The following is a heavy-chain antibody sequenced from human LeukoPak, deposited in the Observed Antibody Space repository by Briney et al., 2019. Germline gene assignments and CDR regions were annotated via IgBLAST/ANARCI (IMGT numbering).Heavy chain of an antibody. Sequence: ASVKVSCNASGYTFTGFYLHWVRQAPGQGLEWMGWINPNSGGTNYAQKFQGRVTMTRDTSISTAYMELSSLRSDDTAVYYCARDRGPEWWGSFDYWGQGSLVTVS. D-gene: IGHD3-16*01. CDR1: GYTFTGFY. J-gene: IGHJ4*02. V-gene: IGHV1-2*02. CDR3: ARDRGPEWWGSFDY. CDR2: INPNSGGT.